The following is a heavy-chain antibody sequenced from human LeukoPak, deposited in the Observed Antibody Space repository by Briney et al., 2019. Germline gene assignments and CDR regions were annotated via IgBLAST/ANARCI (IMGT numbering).Heavy chain of an antibody. D-gene: IGHD2-15*01. J-gene: IGHJ4*02. CDR2: IYYSGST. CDR3: ATLGCSASSCYSIDTYLFDY. V-gene: IGHV4-39*07. Sequence: SETLSLTCTVSGGSISSSSYYWGWIRQPPGKGLEWIGSIYYSGSTYYNPSLKSRVTVSVDTSKSQFSLRLTSVTAADTAVYYCATLGCSASSCYSIDTYLFDYWGQGTLVTVSS. CDR1: GGSISSSSYY.